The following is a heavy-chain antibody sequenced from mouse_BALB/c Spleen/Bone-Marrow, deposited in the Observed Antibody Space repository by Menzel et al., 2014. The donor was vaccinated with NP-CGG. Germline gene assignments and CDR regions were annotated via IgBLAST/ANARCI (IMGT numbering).Heavy chain of an antibody. D-gene: IGHD1-1*01. CDR2: IRGGGST. V-gene: IGHV2-6-5*01. CDR1: GFSLTDYG. Sequence: QVQLKESGPGLVAPSQSLSITCTVSGFSLTDYGVSWIRQPPGKGLEWLGVIRGGGSTYYNSALKSRLSISKDNSKSQVFLKMNSLQTDDTAMYYCAKHTGTVVGGIMDYWGQGTSVTVSS. CDR3: AKHTGTVVGGIMDY. J-gene: IGHJ4*01.